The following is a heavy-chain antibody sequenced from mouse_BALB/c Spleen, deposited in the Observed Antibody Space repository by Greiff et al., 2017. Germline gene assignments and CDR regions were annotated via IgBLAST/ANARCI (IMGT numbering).Heavy chain of an antibody. CDR1: GFSLTSYG. V-gene: IGHV2-9*02. D-gene: IGHD1-1*01. CDR2: IWAGGST. CDR3: ARDEYYYGSSYDWYFDV. Sequence: VKLVESGPGLVAPSQSLSITCTVSGFSLTSYGVHWVRQPPGKGLEWLGVIWAGGSTNYNSALMSRLSISKDNSKSQVFLKMNSLQTDDTAMYYCARDEYYYGSSYDWYFDVWGAGTTVTVSS. J-gene: IGHJ1*01.